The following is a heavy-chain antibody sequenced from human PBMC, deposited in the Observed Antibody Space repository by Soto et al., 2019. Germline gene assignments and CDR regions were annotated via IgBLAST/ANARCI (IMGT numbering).Heavy chain of an antibody. CDR3: ARGPYSSGPPGYYYYGMDV. CDR1: GYPFTSYG. J-gene: IGHJ6*02. CDR2: ISAYNGNT. Sequence: GASVKVSCKASGYPFTSYGISWVRQAPGQGLEWMGWISAYNGNTNYAQKLQGRVTMTTDTSTSTAYMELRSLRSDDTAVYYCARGPYSSGPPGYYYYGMDVWGQGTTVTVSS. V-gene: IGHV1-18*01. D-gene: IGHD6-19*01.